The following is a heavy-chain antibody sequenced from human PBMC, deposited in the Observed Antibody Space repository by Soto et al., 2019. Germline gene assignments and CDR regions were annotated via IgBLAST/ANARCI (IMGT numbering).Heavy chain of an antibody. Sequence: ASVKVSCKASGYTLPSYDINRVRQATGQGLEWMGWMNPNSGNTGYAQKFQGRVTMTRNTSISTAYMELNSLKTEDTAVYYCARLWDRWFDAWGQGTLVTVSS. J-gene: IGHJ5*02. CDR1: GYTLPSYD. D-gene: IGHD1-26*01. CDR3: ARLWDRWFDA. V-gene: IGHV1-8*01. CDR2: MNPNSGNT.